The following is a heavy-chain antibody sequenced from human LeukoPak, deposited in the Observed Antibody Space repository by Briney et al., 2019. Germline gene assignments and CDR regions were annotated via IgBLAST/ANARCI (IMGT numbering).Heavy chain of an antibody. CDR2: ISSDGSST. Sequence: GGSLRLSCAASGFTFSDYWMHWVRHAPGKGLVWVSRISSDGSSTRHADSVKGRFTISRDNAKNTLYLQMNSLRVEDTAVYYCARNKGWELPAELDSWGQGTLVTVSS. V-gene: IGHV3-74*01. D-gene: IGHD2-15*01. CDR1: GFTFSDYW. J-gene: IGHJ4*02. CDR3: ARNKGWELPAELDS.